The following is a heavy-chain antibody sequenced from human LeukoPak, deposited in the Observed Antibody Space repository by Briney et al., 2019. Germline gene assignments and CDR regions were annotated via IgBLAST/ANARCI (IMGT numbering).Heavy chain of an antibody. D-gene: IGHD3-10*01. V-gene: IGHV1-18*01. CDR3: ARARATMVRGVTYYYYYYMDV. CDR2: ISAYNGNT. J-gene: IGHJ6*03. CDR1: GYTFTSYG. Sequence: ASVKVSCKASGYTFTSYGISWVRQAPGQGLEWMGWISAYNGNTNYAQKLQGRVTMTTDTSTSTAYMELRSLRSDDTAVYYCARARATMVRGVTYYYYYYMDVWGKGTTVTVSS.